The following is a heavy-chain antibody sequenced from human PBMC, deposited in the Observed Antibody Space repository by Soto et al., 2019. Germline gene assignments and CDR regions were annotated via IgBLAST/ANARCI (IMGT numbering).Heavy chain of an antibody. V-gene: IGHV4-61*01. J-gene: IGHJ4*02. CDR3: SYGSSFDY. D-gene: IGHD3-10*01. CDR1: GASLRSGSYY. CDR2: ISHSGRT. Sequence: QVQLQESGPGLVKPSETLSLICTVSGASLRSGSYYWSWLRQPAGKGLEWIGYISHSGRTNYDPSLKSRLTMAVDTSQNQFSLQLNSVTAADTAVYYCSYGSSFDYWGQGTLVTVSS.